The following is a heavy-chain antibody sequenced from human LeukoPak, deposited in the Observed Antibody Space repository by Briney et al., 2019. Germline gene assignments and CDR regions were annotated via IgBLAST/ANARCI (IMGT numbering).Heavy chain of an antibody. Sequence: KPSETLSLTCTVSSDSVSGISFYWSWIRQPPGKGLEWIGYIYYSGSTNYNPSLKSRVTISVDTSKNQFSLKLSSVTAADTAVYFCARVKYEGHAFDIWGQGTMVTVSS. CDR3: ARVKYEGHAFDI. J-gene: IGHJ3*02. D-gene: IGHD2-21*01. CDR1: SDSVSGISFY. V-gene: IGHV4-61*01. CDR2: IYYSGST.